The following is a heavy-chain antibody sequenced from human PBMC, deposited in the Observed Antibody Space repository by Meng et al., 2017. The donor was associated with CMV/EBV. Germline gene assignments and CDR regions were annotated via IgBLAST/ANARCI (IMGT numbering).Heavy chain of an antibody. D-gene: IGHD1-1*01. J-gene: IGHJ5*02. CDR2: TYYRSKWYN. CDR1: GDSVSSNSAA. Sequence: SETLSLTCAISGDSVSSNSAAWNWIRQSPSRGLEWLGRTYYRSKWYNDYAVSVKSRITINPDTSKNQFSLQLNSVTPEDTAVYYCARDRVPTNWNDVYNWFDPWGQGTLVTVSS. CDR3: ARDRVPTNWNDVYNWFDP. V-gene: IGHV6-1*01.